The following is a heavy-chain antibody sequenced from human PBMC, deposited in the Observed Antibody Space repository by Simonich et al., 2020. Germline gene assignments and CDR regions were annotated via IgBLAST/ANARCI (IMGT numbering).Heavy chain of an antibody. J-gene: IGHJ4*02. CDR3: ARGGWRLWFGESNDY. CDR1: GYTFTRYG. D-gene: IGHD3-10*01. V-gene: IGHV1-18*01. Sequence: QVQLVQSGAEVTKPGSSVKVSCKASGYTFTRYGISWVRQAPGQGLEWMGGSSAYNGNTNYAQKLQGSGTMSTDKSTSTAYMELRSLRSADTALYYCARGGWRLWFGESNDYWGQGTLVTVSS. CDR2: SSAYNGNT.